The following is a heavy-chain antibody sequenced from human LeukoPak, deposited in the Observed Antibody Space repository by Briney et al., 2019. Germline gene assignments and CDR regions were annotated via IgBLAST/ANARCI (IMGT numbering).Heavy chain of an antibody. J-gene: IGHJ5*02. V-gene: IGHV1-2*02. D-gene: IGHD2-2*02. Sequence: GASVKVSCKASGYTFTGYYMHWVRQAPGQGLEWMGWINPNSGGTNYAQKFQGRVTMTRDTSISTAYMELSRLRSDDTAVYYYARAPRVYCSSTSCYTPWFDPWGQGTLVTVSS. CDR2: INPNSGGT. CDR3: ARAPRVYCSSTSCYTPWFDP. CDR1: GYTFTGYY.